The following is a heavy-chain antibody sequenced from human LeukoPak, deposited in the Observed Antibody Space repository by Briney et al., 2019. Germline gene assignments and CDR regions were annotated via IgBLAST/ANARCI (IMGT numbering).Heavy chain of an antibody. Sequence: GGSLRLSCVASGLTFSKYAMTWVRQAPGKGLEWVSAITSGGGSTFYADSVKGRFTISRDNAKNSLYLQMNSLRAEDTAVYYCARDLEGSGSFYRPSYDYWGQGTLVTVSS. CDR3: ARDLEGSGSFYRPSYDY. J-gene: IGHJ4*02. CDR2: ITSGGGST. V-gene: IGHV3-23*01. CDR1: GLTFSKYA. D-gene: IGHD3-10*01.